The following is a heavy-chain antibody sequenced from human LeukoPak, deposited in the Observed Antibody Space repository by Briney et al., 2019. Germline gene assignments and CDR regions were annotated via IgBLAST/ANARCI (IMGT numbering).Heavy chain of an antibody. V-gene: IGHV3-7*01. CDR3: VTWGSGSR. D-gene: IGHD5-12*01. CDR2: INPDGGAK. J-gene: IGHJ4*02. CDR1: GFSFSNSW. Sequence: GGSLRLSCAASGFSFSNSWMSWVRQTPGKRLEWAGHINPDGGAKYYDDSVKGRFTISRDNAQNSLYLQMNSLRAEDTAMYYCVTWGSGSRWGQGTLVTASS.